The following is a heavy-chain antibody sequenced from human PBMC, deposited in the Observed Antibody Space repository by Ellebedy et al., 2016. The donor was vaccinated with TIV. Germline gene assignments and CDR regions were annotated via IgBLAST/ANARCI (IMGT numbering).Heavy chain of an antibody. CDR1: GASFSHYF. J-gene: IGHJ4*02. D-gene: IGHD5-12*01. CDR3: ATHGVDSSYDCGY. Sequence: SETLSLTXAVHGASFSHYFWTWIRQPPGKALEWIGEFTHYVTTNYSPSLKGRATISADTTKKQFSLHLTSATAADTAMYYCATHGVDSSYDCGYWGQGAVVTVSS. CDR2: FTHYVTT. V-gene: IGHV4-34*01.